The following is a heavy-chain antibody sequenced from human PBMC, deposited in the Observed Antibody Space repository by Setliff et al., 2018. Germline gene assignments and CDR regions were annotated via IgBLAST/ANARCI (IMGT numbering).Heavy chain of an antibody. CDR2: IYYSGST. J-gene: IGHJ6*02. CDR1: GGSISSYY. V-gene: IGHV4-59*01. Sequence: SETLSLTCTVSGGSISSYYWSWIRQPPGKGLEWIGYIYYSGSTNYNPSLKSRVTTSVDTSKNQFSLKLSSVTAADTAVYYCARDEGSSYFYGMDVWGQGTTVTVSS. CDR3: ARDEGSSYFYGMDV. D-gene: IGHD6-13*01.